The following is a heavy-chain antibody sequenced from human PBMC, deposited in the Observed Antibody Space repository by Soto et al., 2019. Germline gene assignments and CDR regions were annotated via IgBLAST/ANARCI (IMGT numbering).Heavy chain of an antibody. CDR2: IIPILGIA. D-gene: IGHD4-17*01. J-gene: IGHJ4*02. CDR1: GGTFSSYA. Sequence: GASVKVSCKASGGTFSSYAISWVRQAPGQGLEWMGRIIPILGIANYAQKFQGRVTITADKSTSTAYMELSSLRSEDTAVYYCDLYGDYDASGDYWGQGTLVTVSS. CDR3: DLYGDYDASGDY. V-gene: IGHV1-69*04.